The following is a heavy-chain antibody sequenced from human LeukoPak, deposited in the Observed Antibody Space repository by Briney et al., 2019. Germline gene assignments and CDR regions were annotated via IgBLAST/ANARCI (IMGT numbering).Heavy chain of an antibody. CDR2: IYYSGST. J-gene: IGHJ4*02. CDR3: ARDRYYDSSGILDY. D-gene: IGHD3-22*01. V-gene: IGHV4-39*07. CDR1: GGSISSSSYY. Sequence: PSETLSLTCTVSGGSISSSSYYWGWIRQPPGKGLEWIGSIYYSGSTYYNPSLKSRVTISVDTSKNQFSLKLSSVTAADTAVYYCARDRYYDSSGILDYWGQGTLVTVSS.